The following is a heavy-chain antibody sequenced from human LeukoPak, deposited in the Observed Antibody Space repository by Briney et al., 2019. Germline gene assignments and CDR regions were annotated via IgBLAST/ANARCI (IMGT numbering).Heavy chain of an antibody. D-gene: IGHD3-16*01. CDR2: INPNSGGT. CDR1: GHTFTGYY. J-gene: IGHJ3*02. Sequence: ASVKVSCKASGHTFTGYYMHWVRQAPGQGLEWMGWINPNSGGTNYAQKFQGRVTMTRDTSISTAYMELSRLRSDDTAVYYCARGDLSHDAFDIWGQGTMVTVSS. CDR3: ARGDLSHDAFDI. V-gene: IGHV1-2*02.